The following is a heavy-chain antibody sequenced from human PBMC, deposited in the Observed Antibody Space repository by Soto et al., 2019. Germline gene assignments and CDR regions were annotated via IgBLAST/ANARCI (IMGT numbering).Heavy chain of an antibody. Sequence: SETLSLTCTVSGVSIISYYWSWILQPPWKGLEWIGYIYYSGSTNYNPSLKSRVTISVDTSKNQFSLKLNSVTAADTAVYYCARRYGGTIDYWGQGTLVTVAS. V-gene: IGHV4-59*08. D-gene: IGHD4-17*01. CDR3: ARRYGGTIDY. J-gene: IGHJ4*02. CDR2: IYYSGST. CDR1: GVSIISYY.